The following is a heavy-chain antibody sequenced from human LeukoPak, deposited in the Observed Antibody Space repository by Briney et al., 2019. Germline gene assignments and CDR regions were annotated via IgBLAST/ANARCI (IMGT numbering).Heavy chain of an antibody. Sequence: SVKVFCKASGGTFSSHGISWVRQAPGQGLEWVGGIIPIFGTANYAQKFQGRVTITADESTSTAYMELSSLRSEDTAVYYCAREEAELRVLDIWGQGTMVTVSS. CDR3: AREEAELRVLDI. CDR2: IIPIFGTA. J-gene: IGHJ3*02. V-gene: IGHV1-69*13. D-gene: IGHD1-7*01. CDR1: GGTFSSHG.